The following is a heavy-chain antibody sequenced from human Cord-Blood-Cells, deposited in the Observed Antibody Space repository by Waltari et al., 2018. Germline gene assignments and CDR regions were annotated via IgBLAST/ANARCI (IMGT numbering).Heavy chain of an antibody. D-gene: IGHD3-16*01. Sequence: QVQLVQSGAEVKKPGASVKVSCKASGYTFTGYYMHWVRQAPGQGLEWMGWINPNSGGTNYAQKFQGRVTMTRDTSISTAYMELSRLRSDDTAVYYCARDTEFGSTTERGAFDIWGQGTMVTVSS. J-gene: IGHJ3*02. CDR3: ARDTEFGSTTERGAFDI. V-gene: IGHV1-2*02. CDR2: INPNSGGT. CDR1: GYTFTGYY.